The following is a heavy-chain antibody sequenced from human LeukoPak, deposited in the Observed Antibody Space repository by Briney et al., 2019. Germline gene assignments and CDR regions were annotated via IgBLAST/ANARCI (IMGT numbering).Heavy chain of an antibody. CDR1: GFTFSSYL. CDR3: ARDNYYDSSGQL. Sequence: GGSLRLSCAASGFTFSSYLMSWVRQAPGKGLEWVANIKQDGSEKYYVDSVKGRFTISRDNAKNSLYLQMNSLRAEDTAVYYCARDNYYDSSGQLWGQGTLVTVSS. CDR2: IKQDGSEK. D-gene: IGHD3-22*01. J-gene: IGHJ4*02. V-gene: IGHV3-7*01.